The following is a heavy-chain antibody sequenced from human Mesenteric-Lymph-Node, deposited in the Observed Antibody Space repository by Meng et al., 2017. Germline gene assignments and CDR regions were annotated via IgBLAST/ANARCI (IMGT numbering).Heavy chain of an antibody. CDR1: GYSISSGYY. J-gene: IGHJ3*02. Sequence: GSLRLSCTVSGYSISSGYYWGWIRQPPGKGLEWIGSIYHSGSTYYNPSLKSRVTISVDTSKNQFSLKLNSVTPDDTAVYYCTRGGEDSNWNDPADAFDIWGQGKLVTVSS. CDR2: IYHSGST. CDR3: TRGGEDSNWNDPADAFDI. V-gene: IGHV4-38-2*02. D-gene: IGHD1-1*01.